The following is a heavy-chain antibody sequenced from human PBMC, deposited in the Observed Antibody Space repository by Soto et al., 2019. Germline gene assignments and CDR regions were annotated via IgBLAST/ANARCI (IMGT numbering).Heavy chain of an antibody. CDR2: ISTYNGDT. CDR1: GYSFTSYG. D-gene: IGHD6-19*01. V-gene: IGHV1-18*04. Sequence: QVQLVQSVTEVKKPGASVQVSCKASGYSFTSYGINWVRQAPGQGLEWMGWISTYNGDTNYAQKFQGRVTMTTDTSTTTAYMELRRLKSYDTAVYFCARGDSTGSPRGWFDPWGQGTVVTVSS. J-gene: IGHJ5*02. CDR3: ARGDSTGSPRGWFDP.